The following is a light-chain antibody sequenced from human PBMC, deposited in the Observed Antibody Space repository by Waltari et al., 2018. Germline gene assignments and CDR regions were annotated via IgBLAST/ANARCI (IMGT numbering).Light chain of an antibody. Sequence: DIHLTPSPSPLSASVGDRVTITCRTSQNMNRFLNWYQHKPGEAPNLLIHTASSLQGGVPSRFSGSGSGTECSLTISSLQPEDFATYCCQQSYNIPFTFGHGTRVDIK. V-gene: IGKV1-39*01. CDR3: QQSYNIPFT. J-gene: IGKJ2*01. CDR2: TAS. CDR1: QNMNRF.